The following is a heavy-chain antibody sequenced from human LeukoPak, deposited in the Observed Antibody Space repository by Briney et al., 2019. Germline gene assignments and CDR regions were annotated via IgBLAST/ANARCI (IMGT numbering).Heavy chain of an antibody. V-gene: IGHV1-18*01. J-gene: IGHJ4*02. D-gene: IGHD1-26*01. Sequence: GASVKVSCKASGYTFTSYGVSWVRQAPRQGLEWMGWISAYNGNTNYAQKLQGRVTMTTDTSTSTAYMELRSLRSDDTAVYYCARDGWDPTAPNFDYWGQGTLVTVSS. CDR2: ISAYNGNT. CDR1: GYTFTSYG. CDR3: ARDGWDPTAPNFDY.